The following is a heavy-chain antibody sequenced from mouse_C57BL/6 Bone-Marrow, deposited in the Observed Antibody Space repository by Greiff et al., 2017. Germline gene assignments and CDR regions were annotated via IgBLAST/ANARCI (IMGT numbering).Heavy chain of an antibody. D-gene: IGHD2-1*01. Sequence: QVQLKESGAELVKPGASVKISCKASGYAFSSYWMNWVKQRPGKGLEWIGQIYPGDGDTNYNGKFKGKATLTADKSSSTAYMQLSSLTSEDSAVYFCARGKDYYGNFDYWGQGTTLTVSS. CDR1: GYAFSSYW. CDR3: ARGKDYYGNFDY. J-gene: IGHJ2*01. CDR2: IYPGDGDT. V-gene: IGHV1-80*01.